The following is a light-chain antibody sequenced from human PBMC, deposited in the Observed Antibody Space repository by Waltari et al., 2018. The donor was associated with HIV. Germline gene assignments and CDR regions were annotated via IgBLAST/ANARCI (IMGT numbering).Light chain of an antibody. Sequence: QSVLTQPPSASGTPGQRVTISCSGSRSNIGSNAVNWYQQLPGTAPKLLVYRDNQRPSGVPDRFSGSKSGTSASLAISGRQSEDEANDYCAAWDDSLNGPLFGGGTKLTVL. V-gene: IGLV1-44*01. CDR2: RDN. CDR3: AAWDDSLNGPL. J-gene: IGLJ3*02. CDR1: RSNIGSNA.